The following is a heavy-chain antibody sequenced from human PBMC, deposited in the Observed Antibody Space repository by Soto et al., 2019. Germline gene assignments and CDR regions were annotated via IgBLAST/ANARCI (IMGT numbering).Heavy chain of an antibody. CDR1: GGSISSYY. CDR2: VYYSGTT. V-gene: IGHV4-59*12. J-gene: IGHJ4*02. Sequence: SETLSLTCTVSGGSISSYYWSWIRQPPGKGLEWIGYVYYSGTTNYNPSLKSRVTISVDTPKSQFSLKLSSVTAADTAVYYCARDENYYGSGSYLYWGEGTLVTVSS. D-gene: IGHD3-10*01. CDR3: ARDENYYGSGSYLY.